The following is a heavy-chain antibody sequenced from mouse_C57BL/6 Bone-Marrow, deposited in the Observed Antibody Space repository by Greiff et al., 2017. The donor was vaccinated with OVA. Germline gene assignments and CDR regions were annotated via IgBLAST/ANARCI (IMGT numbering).Heavy chain of an antibody. V-gene: IGHV1-15*01. CDR1: GYTFTDYE. J-gene: IGHJ4*01. CDR2: IDPETGGT. CDR3: TGIYYGNYCAMDY. Sequence: QVQLQQSGAELVRPGASVTLSCKASGYTFTDYEMHWVKQTPVHGLEWIGAIDPETGGTAYNQKFKGKAILTADKSSSTAYMELRSLTSEDSAVYYFTGIYYGNYCAMDYWGQGTSVTVSS. D-gene: IGHD2-1*01.